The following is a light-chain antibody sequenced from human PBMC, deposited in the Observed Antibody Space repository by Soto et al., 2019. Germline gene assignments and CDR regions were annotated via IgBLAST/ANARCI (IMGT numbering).Light chain of an antibody. CDR3: SSYTASGTLPYV. CDR1: SSDVGDYDY. V-gene: IGLV2-14*01. Sequence: QSVLTQPASVSGSPGQSITISCTGTSSDVGDYDYVSWYQQHPGKAPKLMIYEVSSRPSGVSNRFSGSKSGNTASLTIAGLQTEDEADYYCSSYTASGTLPYVLGTGTKVTVL. J-gene: IGLJ1*01. CDR2: EVS.